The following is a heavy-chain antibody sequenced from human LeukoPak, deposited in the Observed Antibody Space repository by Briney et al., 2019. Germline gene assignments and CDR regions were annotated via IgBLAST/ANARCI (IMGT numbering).Heavy chain of an antibody. CDR2: ISYDGSNK. CDR1: GFTFGDYA. CDR3: ARDQARGAAGTVDY. J-gene: IGHJ4*02. Sequence: GGSLRLSCTASGFTFGDYAMHWVRQAPGKGLEWVAVISYDGSNKYYADSVKGRFTISRDNSKNTLYLQMNSLRAEDTAVYYCARDQARGAAGTVDYWGQGTLVTVSS. V-gene: IGHV3-30-3*01. D-gene: IGHD6-13*01.